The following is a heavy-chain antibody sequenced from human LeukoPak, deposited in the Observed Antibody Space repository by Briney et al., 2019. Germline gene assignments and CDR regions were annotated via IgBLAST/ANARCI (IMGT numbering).Heavy chain of an antibody. CDR2: IRYDGSNK. CDR1: GFTFSSYC. D-gene: IGHD3-22*01. Sequence: RRSLRLSCPASGFTFSSYCMHWVRPTPGKGLEWVGVIRYDGSNKYYADSVKGRLTISRDKSKNTLYMQMNRLRAEDTAVYLCANVVHYSDSSGSTFDIWGQGTMVTVSS. CDR3: ANVVHYSDSSGSTFDI. J-gene: IGHJ3*02. V-gene: IGHV3-33*03.